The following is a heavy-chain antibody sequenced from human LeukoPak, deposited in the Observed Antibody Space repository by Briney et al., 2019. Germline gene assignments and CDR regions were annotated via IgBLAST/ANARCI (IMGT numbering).Heavy chain of an antibody. CDR2: ISYDGSNK. D-gene: IGHD3-10*01. V-gene: IGHV3-30*18. CDR3: ANTLGGSGSYPDSPIDY. CDR1: GFTFSSYG. Sequence: PGGSLRLSCAASGFTFSSYGMHWVRQAPGKGLEWVAVISYDGSNKYYADSVKGRFTISRDNSKNTLYLQMNSLRAEDTAVYYCANTLGGSGSYPDSPIDYWGQGTLVTVSS. J-gene: IGHJ4*02.